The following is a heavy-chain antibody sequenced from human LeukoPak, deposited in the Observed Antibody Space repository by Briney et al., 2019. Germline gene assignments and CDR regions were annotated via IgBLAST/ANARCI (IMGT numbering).Heavy chain of an antibody. Sequence: PSETLSLTCAVSGGSISSCYWSWIRQPPGKGLEWIGYIYYNGNTNYNPSLKSRVTISIDTSKNQFSLKLSSVTAADTAVYYCARLSPRVVNYFDPWGQGTLVTVSS. V-gene: IGHV4-59*01. CDR1: GGSISSCY. CDR3: ARLSPRVVNYFDP. J-gene: IGHJ5*02. D-gene: IGHD4-11*01. CDR2: IYYNGNT.